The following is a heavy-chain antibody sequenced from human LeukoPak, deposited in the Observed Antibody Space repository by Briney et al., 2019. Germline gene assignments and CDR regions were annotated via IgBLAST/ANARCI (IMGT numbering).Heavy chain of an antibody. CDR3: ARQEIAIAAAGNWFDP. V-gene: IGHV4-34*01. Sequence: SETLSLTCAVYGGSFSGYYWSWIRQPPEKGLEWIGEINHSGSTNYNPSLKSRVTISVDTSKNQFSLKLSSVTAADTAVYYCARQEIAIAAAGNWFDPWGQGTLVTVSS. J-gene: IGHJ5*02. CDR2: INHSGST. D-gene: IGHD6-13*01. CDR1: GGSFSGYY.